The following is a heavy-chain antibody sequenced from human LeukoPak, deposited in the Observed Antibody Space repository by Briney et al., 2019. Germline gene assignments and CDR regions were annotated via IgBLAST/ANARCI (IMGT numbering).Heavy chain of an antibody. D-gene: IGHD2-2*01. J-gene: IGHJ4*02. Sequence: PGASVTVSCKASGYTSTDYYMHWVRQAPGQGFEWMGWINPNDGDTNYAQKFQGRVTMTRDTSISTAHMEVSRLRSDDTAVYYCARANFLYCSSTTCLFDYWGQGTLVTVSS. CDR3: ARANFLYCSSTTCLFDY. V-gene: IGHV1-2*02. CDR1: GYTSTDYY. CDR2: INPNDGDT.